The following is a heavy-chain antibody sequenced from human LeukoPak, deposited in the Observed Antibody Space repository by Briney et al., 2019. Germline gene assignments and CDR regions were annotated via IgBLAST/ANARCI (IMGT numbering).Heavy chain of an antibody. CDR2: VHYTGTT. Sequence: PSETLSLTCTVSGDSMSYSYWSWIRQSPGKGLEWIAFVHYTGTTHYNPSLRSRVTISMDTSRNQYSLRMTSVTAEDTAVYYCARQGGAFGPLDYWGQGTLVTASS. J-gene: IGHJ4*02. CDR1: GDSMSYSY. D-gene: IGHD3/OR15-3a*01. CDR3: ARQGGAFGPLDY. V-gene: IGHV4-59*08.